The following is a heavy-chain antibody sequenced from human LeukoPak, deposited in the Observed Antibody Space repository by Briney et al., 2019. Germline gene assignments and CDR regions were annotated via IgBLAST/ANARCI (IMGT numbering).Heavy chain of an antibody. D-gene: IGHD1-26*01. J-gene: IGHJ4*02. CDR3: ASWSGSYWTRWYFDY. Sequence: SSVKVSCKASGGTFSSYAISRVRQAPGKGPEWMGGIIPIFGTANYAQKFQGRVTNTTDESTSTAYMELSSLRSEDTAVYYCASWSGSYWTRWYFDYWGQGTLVTVSS. CDR1: GGTFSSYA. V-gene: IGHV1-69*05. CDR2: IIPIFGTA.